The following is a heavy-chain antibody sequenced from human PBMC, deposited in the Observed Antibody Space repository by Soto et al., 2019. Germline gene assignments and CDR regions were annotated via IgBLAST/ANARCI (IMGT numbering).Heavy chain of an antibody. Sequence: QVQLVQSGAEVKKPGSPVKVSCKASGGTFSSYAISWVRQAPGQGLEWMGGIIPIFGTANYAQKFQGRVTITADESTRKAYMELSSLRSEDTAVYYCASLYCSSTSCSPDSYYYYGMDVWGQGTTVTVSS. D-gene: IGHD2-2*01. CDR3: ASLYCSSTSCSPDSYYYYGMDV. CDR2: IIPIFGTA. V-gene: IGHV1-69*01. J-gene: IGHJ6*02. CDR1: GGTFSSYA.